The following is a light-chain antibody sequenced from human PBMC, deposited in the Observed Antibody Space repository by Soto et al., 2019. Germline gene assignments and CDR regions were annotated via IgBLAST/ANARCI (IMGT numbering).Light chain of an antibody. CDR1: QSVSSSY. V-gene: IGKV3-20*01. CDR3: QQYGNSPWT. CDR2: GAS. Sequence: EVVFTQSPCTLSLSRGERATLSCRASQSVSSSYLAWYQHRPGQAPRLLIFGASSRATGIPDRFSGTGSGTDFTLTISRLEPEDFAVYYCQQYGNSPWTFGQGTKVDI. J-gene: IGKJ1*01.